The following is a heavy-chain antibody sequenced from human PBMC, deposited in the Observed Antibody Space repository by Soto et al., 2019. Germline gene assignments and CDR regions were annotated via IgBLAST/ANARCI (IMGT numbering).Heavy chain of an antibody. D-gene: IGHD2-21*01. CDR3: AKDGDGYKKYYFDY. V-gene: IGHV3-23*01. CDR1: GFTFSSYA. CDR2: ISGSGGST. Sequence: GESLKISCAASGFTFSSYAMSWVRQAPGKGLEWVSAISGSGGSTYYADSVKGRFTISRDNSKNTLYLQMNSLRAEDTAVYYCAKDGDGYKKYYFDYWGQGTLVTVSS. J-gene: IGHJ4*02.